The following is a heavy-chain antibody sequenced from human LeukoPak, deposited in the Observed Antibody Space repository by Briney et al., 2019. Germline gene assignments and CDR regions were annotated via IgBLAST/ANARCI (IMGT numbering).Heavy chain of an antibody. CDR3: TRDVPRSAGYPDN. J-gene: IGHJ4*02. D-gene: IGHD2-15*01. CDR2: IFYSGST. V-gene: IGHV4-31*03. Sequence: SETLSLTCTVSGYSISSGDHFWSWIRQHPGKGLEWIGYIFYSGSTYYNPSLKSRVTISVDTSKNQFSLKLTSMTAADTAVYYCTRDVPRSAGYPDNWGQGTLVAVSS. CDR1: GYSISSGDHF.